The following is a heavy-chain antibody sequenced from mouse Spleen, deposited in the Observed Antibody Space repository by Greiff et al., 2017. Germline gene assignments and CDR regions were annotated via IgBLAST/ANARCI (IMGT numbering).Heavy chain of an antibody. J-gene: IGHJ2*01. V-gene: IGHV5-9-3*01. CDR2: ISSGGSYT. Sequence: EVKLVESGGGLVKPGGSLKLSCAASGFTFSSYAMSWVRQTPEKRLEWVATISSGGSYTYYPDSVKGRFTISRDNAKNTLYLQMSSLRSEDTAMYYCARHTTASYYVDYWGQGTTLTVSS. CDR3: ARHTTASYYVDY. D-gene: IGHD1-2*01. CDR1: GFTFSSYA.